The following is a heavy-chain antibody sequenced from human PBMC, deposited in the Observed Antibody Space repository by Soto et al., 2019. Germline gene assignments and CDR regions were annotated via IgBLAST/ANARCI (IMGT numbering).Heavy chain of an antibody. CDR1: GFTFSSYG. CDR2: ISYDGSNK. J-gene: IGHJ6*03. D-gene: IGHD1-1*01. Sequence: GGSLRLSCAASGFTFSSYGMHWVRQAPGKGLEWVAVISYDGSNKYYADSVKGRFTISRDNSKNTLYLQMNSLRAEDTAVYYCAKDASGTLNHYYYMDVWGKGTTVTVSS. V-gene: IGHV3-30*18. CDR3: AKDASGTLNHYYYMDV.